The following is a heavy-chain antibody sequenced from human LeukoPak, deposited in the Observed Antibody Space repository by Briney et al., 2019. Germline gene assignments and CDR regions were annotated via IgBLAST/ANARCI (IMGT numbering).Heavy chain of an antibody. D-gene: IGHD1-26*01. Sequence: GGSLGLSCAASRFTFSSYWMHWVRHAPGKGLVWVSRINSDGSSTTYADSVKGRFTISRDNAKNTLYLQMNSLRAEDTAVYYCARTIGSKNAFDIWGQGTMVTVSS. CDR2: INSDGSST. CDR1: RFTFSSYW. J-gene: IGHJ3*02. CDR3: ARTIGSKNAFDI. V-gene: IGHV3-74*01.